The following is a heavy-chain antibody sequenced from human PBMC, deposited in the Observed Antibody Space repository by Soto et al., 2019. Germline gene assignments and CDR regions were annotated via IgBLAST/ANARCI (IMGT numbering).Heavy chain of an antibody. CDR2: IIPILGIA. D-gene: IGHD6-13*01. CDR3: ASEGVWQQREGWFDP. J-gene: IGHJ5*02. CDR1: GGTFSSYT. V-gene: IGHV1-69*02. Sequence: GASVKVSCKASGGTFSSYTISWVRQAPGQGLEWMGRIIPILGIANYAQKFQGRVTITADKSTSTAYMELSSLRSEDTAVYYCASEGVWQQREGWFDPWGQGTLVTVSS.